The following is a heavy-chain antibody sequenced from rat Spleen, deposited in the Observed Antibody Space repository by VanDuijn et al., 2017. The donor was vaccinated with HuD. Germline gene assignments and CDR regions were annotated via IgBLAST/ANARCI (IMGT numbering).Heavy chain of an antibody. J-gene: IGHJ2*01. CDR1: GFTFSNYD. D-gene: IGHD1-6*01. CDR3: TRYYEFTFDY. Sequence: EVQLVESGGGLVQPGRSMKLSCAASGFTFSNYDMAWVRQAPTKGLEWVASISSDGSSTYYRDSVKGRIIFSRDNAKSTLYLQMDSLRSEDTASYYCTRYYEFTFDYWGQGVMVTVSS. V-gene: IGHV5-25*01. CDR2: ISSDGSST.